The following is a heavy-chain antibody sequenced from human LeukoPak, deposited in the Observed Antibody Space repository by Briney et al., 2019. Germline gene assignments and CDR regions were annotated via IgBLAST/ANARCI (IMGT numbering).Heavy chain of an antibody. Sequence: SETLSLTCTVSGGSISTFYWTWIRQPPGKGLEWIGYIYYSGSAKYNPSLESRVTMSVDTSKNQFSLKLSSVTAADTAIYYCARSTRSSSSSVDHWGQGTLVTVSS. CDR2: IYYSGSA. D-gene: IGHD6-6*01. V-gene: IGHV4-59*08. CDR1: GGSISTFY. CDR3: ARSTRSSSSSVDH. J-gene: IGHJ4*02.